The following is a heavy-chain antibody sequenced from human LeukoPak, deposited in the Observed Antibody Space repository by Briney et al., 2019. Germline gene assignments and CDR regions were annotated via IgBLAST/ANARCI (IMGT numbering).Heavy chain of an antibody. CDR2: IYHSGST. D-gene: IGHD2-8*01. V-gene: IGHV4-39*01. CDR1: GGSISSSSYY. CDR3: TRHQWWLAPRNFDY. Sequence: PSETLSLNCTVSGGSISSSSYYWRWIRQPPGKGLEWIGSIYHSGSTYYNPCLKSRVTISVDTSKNQFSLKLSSVTAADMAVYYCTRHQWWLAPRNFDYWGQGTLVTVSS. J-gene: IGHJ4*02.